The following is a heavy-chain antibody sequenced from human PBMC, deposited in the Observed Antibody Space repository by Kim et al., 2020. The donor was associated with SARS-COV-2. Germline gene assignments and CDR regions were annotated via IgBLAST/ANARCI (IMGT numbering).Heavy chain of an antibody. D-gene: IGHD3-16*02. J-gene: IGHJ4*02. CDR3: AKDNRASDYTWGAYRSSLFDF. CDR1: GFTFNDFA. CDR2: VLYDGNKK. V-gene: IGHV3-30*18. Sequence: GGSLRLSCAASGFTFNDFAMHWVRQAPGKGLEWLAVVLYDGNKKYYADSVKGRFTISRDNSKNALYLQMTGLRPGDTGFYYCAKDNRASDYTWGAYRSSLFDFWGQGALVPVP.